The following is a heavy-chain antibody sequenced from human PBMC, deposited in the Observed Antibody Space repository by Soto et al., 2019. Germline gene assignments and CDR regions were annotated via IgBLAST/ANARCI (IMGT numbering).Heavy chain of an antibody. CDR1: GFTFSTYA. Sequence: VHLVESGGGVVQPGRSLRLSCAASGFTFSTYAMQWVRQAPGKGLEWLAVISYDGNSNYYADSVKGRFTISRDKSKNTLYLQMNSLRADDTAVYYCARVRALEIAVRPVDHWGQGTLVTVSS. CDR2: ISYDGNSN. D-gene: IGHD6-13*01. V-gene: IGHV3-30-3*01. J-gene: IGHJ4*02. CDR3: ARVRALEIAVRPVDH.